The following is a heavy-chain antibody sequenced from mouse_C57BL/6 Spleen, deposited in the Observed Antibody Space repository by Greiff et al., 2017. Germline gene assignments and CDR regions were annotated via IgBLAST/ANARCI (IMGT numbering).Heavy chain of an antibody. J-gene: IGHJ2*01. Sequence: VQLQQSGAELVKPGASVKISCKASGYAFSSYWMNWVKQRPGTGLGWIGQIYPGDGDTNYNGKFKGKATLTADKSSSTAYMQLSSLTSEDSAVYFCARRDYGSSYYFDYWGQGTTLTVSS. CDR1: GYAFSSYW. CDR2: IYPGDGDT. CDR3: ARRDYGSSYYFDY. V-gene: IGHV1-80*01. D-gene: IGHD1-1*01.